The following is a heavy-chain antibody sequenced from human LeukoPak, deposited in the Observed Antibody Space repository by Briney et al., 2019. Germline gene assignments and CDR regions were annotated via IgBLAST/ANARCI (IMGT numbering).Heavy chain of an antibody. Sequence: ASVKVSCKASGGTFSSYAISWVRQAPGQGLEWMGWISAYNGNTNYAQKLQGRVTMTTDTSTSTAYMELRSLRSDDTAVYYCARDTYYDSSGYIDYWGQGTLVTVSS. CDR2: ISAYNGNT. V-gene: IGHV1-18*01. CDR3: ARDTYYDSSGYIDY. CDR1: GGTFSSYA. D-gene: IGHD3-22*01. J-gene: IGHJ4*02.